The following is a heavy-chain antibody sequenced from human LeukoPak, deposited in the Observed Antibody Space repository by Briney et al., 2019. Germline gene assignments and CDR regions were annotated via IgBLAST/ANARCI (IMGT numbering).Heavy chain of an antibody. D-gene: IGHD6-19*01. Sequence: GGSLRLSCAASGFTFDDCAMHWVRQAPGKGLEWVSLISGDGGSTYYADSVKGRFTISRDNSKNSLYLQMNSLRTEDTALYYCAKGQGAVAGHSYYFDYWGQGTLVTVSS. CDR3: AKGQGAVAGHSYYFDY. V-gene: IGHV3-43*02. CDR1: GFTFDDCA. J-gene: IGHJ4*02. CDR2: ISGDGGST.